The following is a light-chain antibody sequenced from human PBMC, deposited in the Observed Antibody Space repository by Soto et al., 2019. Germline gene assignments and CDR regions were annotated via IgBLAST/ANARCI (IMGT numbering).Light chain of an antibody. Sequence: DIQMTQSPSSLSASVGDRVTITCRASQSTTTHVNWYQQQPGRAPNLLIYAASGLQSGVPSRFSGSGSGTHFTLTISSLQPEDFATYYCQEGSTRLTFGGGTKVDIK. J-gene: IGKJ4*01. CDR3: QEGSTRLT. CDR2: AAS. CDR1: QSTTTH. V-gene: IGKV1-39*01.